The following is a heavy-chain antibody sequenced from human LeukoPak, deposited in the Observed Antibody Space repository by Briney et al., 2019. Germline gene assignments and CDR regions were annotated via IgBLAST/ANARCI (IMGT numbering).Heavy chain of an antibody. Sequence: LTGGSLRLSCAASGFTFSSYAMHWVRQAPGKGLEWVAFISYDGGKKFYADSVKGRFTISRDNSKNTLYLQMNSLSAEDTAVYYCARDFSAALVWYFALWGRGTLVTVSS. CDR3: ARDFSAALVWYFAL. CDR2: ISYDGGKK. CDR1: GFTFSSYA. V-gene: IGHV3-30-3*01. D-gene: IGHD6-13*01. J-gene: IGHJ2*01.